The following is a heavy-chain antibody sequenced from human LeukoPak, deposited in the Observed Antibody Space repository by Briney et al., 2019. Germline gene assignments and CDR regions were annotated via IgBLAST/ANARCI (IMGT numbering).Heavy chain of an antibody. J-gene: IGHJ4*02. CDR2: ISSTSGYI. CDR3: ARDVLLWFGEPVPSDY. D-gene: IGHD3-10*01. CDR1: GFTFSSHS. Sequence: GGSLRLSCAASGFTFSSHSMNWVRQAPGKGLEWVSSISSTSGYIYYADSVKGRFTISRDNAKNSLYLQMNSLRAEDTAVYYCARDVLLWFGEPVPSDYWGQGTLVTVSS. V-gene: IGHV3-21*01.